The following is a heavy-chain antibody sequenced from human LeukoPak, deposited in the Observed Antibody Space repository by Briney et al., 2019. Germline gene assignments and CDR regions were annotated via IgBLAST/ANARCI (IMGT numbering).Heavy chain of an antibody. J-gene: IGHJ4*02. CDR2: FVPEDGET. Sequence: ASEKVSCKVSGYTLTDFSMHWVRQAPGKGLERMGGFVPEDGETIYAQKFQGRVTLTEDTSTGTAYMELSSLRSEDTAVYYCARGMVRGLLRSIDYWGQGTLVTVSS. D-gene: IGHD3-10*01. V-gene: IGHV1-24*01. CDR1: GYTLTDFS. CDR3: ARGMVRGLLRSIDY.